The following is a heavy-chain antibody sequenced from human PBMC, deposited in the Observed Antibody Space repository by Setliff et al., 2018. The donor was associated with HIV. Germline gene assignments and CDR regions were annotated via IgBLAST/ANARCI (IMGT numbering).Heavy chain of an antibody. J-gene: IGHJ3*01. CDR3: ARGWGHDGFDF. V-gene: IGHV4-34*01. Sequence: PSETLSLTCAVYDGSFSAYYWSWIRQPPGKGLEWIGEINHSGGTNYNPSLKSRVTMSIDTSKNQFSLNVSSVTAADTAVYYCARGWGHDGFDFWGQGTMVTVSS. D-gene: IGHD7-27*01. CDR2: INHSGGT. CDR1: DGSFSAYY.